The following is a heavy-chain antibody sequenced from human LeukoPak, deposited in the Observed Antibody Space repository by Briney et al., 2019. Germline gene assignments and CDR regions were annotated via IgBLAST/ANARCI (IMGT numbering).Heavy chain of an antibody. J-gene: IGHJ6*02. CDR1: GYTFTSYG. D-gene: IGHD6-19*01. Sequence: ASVKVSCKASGYTFTSYGISWVRQAPGQGLEWMGWISAYNDNTNYAQKLQGRVTMTTDTSTSTAYMELRSLRSDDTAVYYCARVSDSSGWYEVLRDYYYGMDVWGQGTTVTVSS. CDR2: ISAYNDNT. V-gene: IGHV1-18*01. CDR3: ARVSDSSGWYEVLRDYYYGMDV.